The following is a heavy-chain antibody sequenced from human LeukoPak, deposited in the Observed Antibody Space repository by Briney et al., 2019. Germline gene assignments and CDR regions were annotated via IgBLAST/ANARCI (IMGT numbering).Heavy chain of an antibody. D-gene: IGHD3-3*01. V-gene: IGHV4-59*12. CDR3: ASSLRFLEWFSDY. J-gene: IGHJ4*02. CDR2: IYYSGST. Sequence: SETLSLTCTVSGGSISSYYWSWIRQPPGKGLEWIGYIYYSGSTNYNPSLKSRVTISVDTSKNQFSLKLSSVTAADTAVYYCASSLRFLEWFSDYWGQGTLVTVSS. CDR1: GGSISSYY.